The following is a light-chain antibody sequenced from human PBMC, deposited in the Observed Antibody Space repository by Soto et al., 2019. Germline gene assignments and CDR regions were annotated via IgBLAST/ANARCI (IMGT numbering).Light chain of an antibody. CDR2: IEGSGSY. CDR3: ETWDSNTHV. Sequence: QSVLTQSSSASASLGSSIKLTCTLSSRHSSYIIAWHQQQPRKAPRYLMKIEGSGSYNKGSGVPYRFSGSSSGADRYLTISNLQYEDEADYYCETWDSNTHVFGGGTKLTVL. CDR1: SRHSSYI. J-gene: IGLJ3*02. V-gene: IGLV4-60*02.